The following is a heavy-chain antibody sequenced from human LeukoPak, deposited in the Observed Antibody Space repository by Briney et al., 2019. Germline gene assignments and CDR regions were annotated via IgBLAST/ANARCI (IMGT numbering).Heavy chain of an antibody. CDR1: GYTFTSNY. Sequence: ASVKVSCKASGYTFTSNYVHWVRQAPGQGLEWMGRIVPNSGGTKYAQKFQGRVTMTRDTSISTAYMELSRLRSDDTAVYYCARERTISANWFDPRGQGTLVTVSS. J-gene: IGHJ5*02. V-gene: IGHV1-2*06. CDR2: IVPNSGGT. CDR3: ARERTISANWFDP. D-gene: IGHD3-3*01.